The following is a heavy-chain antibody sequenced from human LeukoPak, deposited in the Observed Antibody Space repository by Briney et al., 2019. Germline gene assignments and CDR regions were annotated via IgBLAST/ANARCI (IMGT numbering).Heavy chain of an antibody. CDR2: IYSGGST. D-gene: IGHD5-18*01. Sequence: GGSLRLSCAASGFTVSSNYMGWVRQAPGKGLEWVSVIYSGGSTYYADSVKGRFTISRDNSKNTLYLQMNSLRAEDTAVYYCARAPDTEFDYWGQGTLVTVSS. V-gene: IGHV3-53*01. CDR3: ARAPDTEFDY. J-gene: IGHJ4*02. CDR1: GFTVSSNY.